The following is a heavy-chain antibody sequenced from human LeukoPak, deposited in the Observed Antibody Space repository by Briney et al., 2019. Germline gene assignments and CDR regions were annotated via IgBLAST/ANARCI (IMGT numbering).Heavy chain of an antibody. CDR1: GGSISTNY. CDR3: ASGGALWFGELLDY. D-gene: IGHD3-10*01. V-gene: IGHV4-59*01. Sequence: PSETLSLTCTVSGGSISTNYWSWIRQPPGKGLEWIGYIYYSGSPKYNTSLKSRVTISVDTSKSQFSLKLTSVTAADTAVYYCASGGALWFGELLDYWGQGTLVTVSS. CDR2: IYYSGSP. J-gene: IGHJ4*02.